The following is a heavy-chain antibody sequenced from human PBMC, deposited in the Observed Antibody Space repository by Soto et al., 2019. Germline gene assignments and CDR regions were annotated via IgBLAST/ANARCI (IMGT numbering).Heavy chain of an antibody. V-gene: IGHV1-69*02. CDR3: ARAHLEYSGSSVIGAFDY. D-gene: IGHD1-26*01. CDR2: IIPILGIA. J-gene: IGHJ4*02. CDR1: GGTFSSYT. Sequence: SVKVSCKASGGTFSSYTISWVRQAPGQGLEWMGRIIPILGIANYAQKFQGRVTITTDKSTSTAYMELSSLRSEDTAVYYCARAHLEYSGSSVIGAFDYWGQGTLVTVSS.